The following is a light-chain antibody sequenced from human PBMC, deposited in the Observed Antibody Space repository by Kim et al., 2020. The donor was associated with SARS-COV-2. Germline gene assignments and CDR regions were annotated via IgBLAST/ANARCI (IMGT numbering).Light chain of an antibody. CDR3: GTWDSSLSVVVV. Sequence: QKVTISCSGSSSNIGNNYVSWYQQLPGTAPKLLIYDNNKRPSGIPDRFSGSKSGTSATLGITGLQTGDEADYYCGTWDSSLSVVVVFGGGTKLTVL. CDR1: SSNIGNNY. J-gene: IGLJ2*01. V-gene: IGLV1-51*01. CDR2: DNN.